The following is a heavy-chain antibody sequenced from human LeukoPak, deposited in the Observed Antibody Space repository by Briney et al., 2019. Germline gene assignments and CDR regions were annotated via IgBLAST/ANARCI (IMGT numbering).Heavy chain of an antibody. CDR2: ISSSGSTI. J-gene: IGHJ6*04. V-gene: IGHV3-48*03. CDR3: AELGITMIGGV. D-gene: IGHD3-10*02. CDR1: GFTFSSYE. Sequence: GGSLRLSCAASGFTFSSYEVNWVRQAPGKVLEWVSYISSSGSTIYYADSVKGRFTISRDNAKNSLYLQMNSLRAEDTAVYYCAELGITMIGGVWGKGTTVTISS.